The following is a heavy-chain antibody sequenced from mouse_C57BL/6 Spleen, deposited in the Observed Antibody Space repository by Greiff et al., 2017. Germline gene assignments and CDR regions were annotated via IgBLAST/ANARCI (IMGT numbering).Heavy chain of an antibody. CDR3: ASQAAQAPFAD. CDR2: ISSGSSAI. V-gene: IGHV5-17*01. D-gene: IGHD3-2*02. J-gene: IGHJ3*01. Sequence: EVKVVESGGGLVKPGGSLKLSCAASGFTFSDYGMHWVRQAPEKGLEWVAYISSGSSAIYYADTVKGRFTISRDTAKNTLCLQMTSLRSEDTAMYYCASQAAQAPFADWGQGTLVTVSA. CDR1: GFTFSDYG.